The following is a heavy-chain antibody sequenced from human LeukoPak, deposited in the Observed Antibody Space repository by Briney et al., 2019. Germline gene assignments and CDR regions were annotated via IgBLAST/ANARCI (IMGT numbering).Heavy chain of an antibody. CDR1: GFTFSSYS. CDR3: TTGTLY. Sequence: GGSLRLSCAASGFTFSSYSMNWVRQAPGKGLEWIGRIKSKSDGGTIDYAAAVKGRFTISRDDSKNTLYLQVNSLNTEDTGVYHCTTGTLYWGQGTLVTVSS. V-gene: IGHV3-15*01. CDR2: IKSKSDGGTI. J-gene: IGHJ4*02.